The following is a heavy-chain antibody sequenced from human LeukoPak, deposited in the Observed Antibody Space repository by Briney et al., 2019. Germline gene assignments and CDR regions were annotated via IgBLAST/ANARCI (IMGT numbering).Heavy chain of an antibody. CDR3: ARLGFGEPLGYYYYGMDV. D-gene: IGHD3-10*01. CDR2: IYPGDSDT. V-gene: IGHV5-51*01. CDR1: GYSFTSYW. Sequence: GESLKISCKGFGYSFTSYWIGWVRQMPGKGLEWMGIIYPGDSDTRYSPSFQGQVTISADKSISTAYLQWSSLKASDTAMYYCARLGFGEPLGYYYYGMDVWGKGTTVTVSS. J-gene: IGHJ6*04.